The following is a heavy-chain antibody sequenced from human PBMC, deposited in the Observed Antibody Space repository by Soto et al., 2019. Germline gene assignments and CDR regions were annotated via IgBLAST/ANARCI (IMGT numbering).Heavy chain of an antibody. D-gene: IGHD4-17*01. CDR3: ARLKTNYCMDV. CDR2: INHSGST. J-gene: IGHJ6*02. CDR1: GGSFSGYY. Sequence: PSETLSLTCAVYGGSFSGYYWNWIRQPPGKGLEWIGEINHSGSTNYNPSLKSRVTVSVDTSKNQFSLKLSSVTAADTAVYYCARLKTNYCMDVWGQGTTVT. V-gene: IGHV4-34*01.